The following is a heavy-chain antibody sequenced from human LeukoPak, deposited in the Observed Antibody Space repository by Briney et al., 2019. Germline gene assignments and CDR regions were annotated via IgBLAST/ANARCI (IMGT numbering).Heavy chain of an antibody. D-gene: IGHD6-13*01. CDR2: IDYSGSI. CDR3: ARDKSSSREAFDP. V-gene: IGHV4-59*01. CDR1: GDSISAYY. Sequence: SETLSLTCTVSGDSISAYYWSWIRQPPGKGLEWIGYIDYSGSINYNPSLKSRLTISVDTSKNQFSLNLSSVTAADTAAYYCARDKSSSREAFDPWGQGALVTVSS. J-gene: IGHJ5*02.